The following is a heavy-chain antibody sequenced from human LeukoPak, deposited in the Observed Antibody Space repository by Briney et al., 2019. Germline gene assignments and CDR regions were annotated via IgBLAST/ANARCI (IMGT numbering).Heavy chain of an antibody. V-gene: IGHV4-39*07. CDR1: GGSISSSGYY. D-gene: IGHD3-3*01. Sequence: SETLSLTCTVSGGSISSSGYYWGWIRQPPGKGLEWIGSMYYSGSTYYNPSLKSRVTISVDTSKNHFSLKPSSVTAADTAVYYCARDFRGGYDFWSGYYTPYYFDYWGQGTLVTVSS. CDR3: ARDFRGGYDFWSGYYTPYYFDY. J-gene: IGHJ4*02. CDR2: MYYSGST.